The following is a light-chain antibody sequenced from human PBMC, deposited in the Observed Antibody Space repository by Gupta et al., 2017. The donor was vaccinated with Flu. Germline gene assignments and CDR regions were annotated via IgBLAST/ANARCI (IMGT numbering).Light chain of an antibody. CDR2: KAS. J-gene: IGKJ5*01. V-gene: IGKV1-5*03. Sequence: DIQMTQSPSTLSASIGDRVTITCRASQSIGTWLAWYQQKSGKAPQLLIHKASNLESGVPSRFSGSGSGTEFTLTISSRLPDDFATYYCQQYNSYSPLTFGQGTXLEIK. CDR3: QQYNSYSPLT. CDR1: QSIGTW.